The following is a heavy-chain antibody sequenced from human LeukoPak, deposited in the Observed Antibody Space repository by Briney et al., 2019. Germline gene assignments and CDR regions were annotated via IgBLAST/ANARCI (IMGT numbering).Heavy chain of an antibody. J-gene: IGHJ6*03. CDR3: AKSGGSYYYYYMDV. CDR1: GFTFSSYA. V-gene: IGHV3-23*01. CDR2: ISGSGGST. Sequence: PGGSLRLSFAASGFTFSSYAMSWVRQAPGKGLEWVSAISGSGGSTYYADSVKGRFTISRDNSKNTLYLQMNSLRAEDTAVYYCAKSGGSYYYYYMDVWGKGTTVTVSS. D-gene: IGHD3-10*01.